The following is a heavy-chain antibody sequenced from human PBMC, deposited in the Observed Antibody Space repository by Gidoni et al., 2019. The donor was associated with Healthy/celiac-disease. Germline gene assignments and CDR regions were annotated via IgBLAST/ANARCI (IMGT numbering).Heavy chain of an antibody. V-gene: IGHV4-61*01. Sequence: QVQLQESGPGLVKPSATLSLTCTVSGGSVSSGSYYWSWIRQPPGKGLEWIGYIYYSGSTNYNPSLKSRVTISVDTSKNQFSLKLSSVTAADTAVYYCAREAPSGSLDYWGQGTLVTVSS. J-gene: IGHJ4*02. CDR3: AREAPSGSLDY. D-gene: IGHD1-26*01. CDR1: GGSVSSGSYY. CDR2: IYYSGST.